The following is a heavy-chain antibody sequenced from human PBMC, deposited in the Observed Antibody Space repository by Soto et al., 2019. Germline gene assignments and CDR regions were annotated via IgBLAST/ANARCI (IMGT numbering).Heavy chain of an antibody. V-gene: IGHV1-3*01. CDR3: ARAVAVAADFDY. J-gene: IGHJ4*02. CDR2: INAGNGNT. CDR1: GYTFTGYA. D-gene: IGHD6-19*01. Sequence: GASVKVSCKASGYTFTGYAMHWVHQAPGQRLEWMGWINAGNGNTKYSQKFQGRVTITRDTSASTAYMELSSLRSEDTAVYYCARAVAVAADFDYWGKGTLVTVSS.